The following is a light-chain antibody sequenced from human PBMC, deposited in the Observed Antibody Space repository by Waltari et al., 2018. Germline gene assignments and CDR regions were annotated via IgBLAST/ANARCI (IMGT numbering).Light chain of an antibody. CDR2: RKK. J-gene: IGLJ3*02. V-gene: IGLV1-47*01. Sequence: QSVLTQPPSASGTPGQRVTISCSGSSSNIGSNYVYWYQQLPGTAPKLLIYRKKPRPSGVPDRFSGSKSGTSASLAISGLRSEDEADYYCAAWDDSLVFGGGTKLTVL. CDR3: AAWDDSLV. CDR1: SSNIGSNY.